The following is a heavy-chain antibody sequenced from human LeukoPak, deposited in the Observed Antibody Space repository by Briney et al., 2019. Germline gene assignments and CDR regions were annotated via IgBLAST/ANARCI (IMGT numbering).Heavy chain of an antibody. CDR3: ARRISSSWYGDWFDP. J-gene: IGHJ5*02. Sequence: PSETLSLTCAVYGGSFSGYYWSWIRRPPGKGLEWIGEINHSGSTNYNPSLKSRVTISVDTSKNQFSLKLSSVTAADTAVYYCARRISSSWYGDWFDPWGQGTLVTVSS. CDR1: GGSFSGYY. CDR2: INHSGST. V-gene: IGHV4-34*01. D-gene: IGHD6-13*01.